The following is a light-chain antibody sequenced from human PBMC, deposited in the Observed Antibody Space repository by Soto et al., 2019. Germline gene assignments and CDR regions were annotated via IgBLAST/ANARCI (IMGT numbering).Light chain of an antibody. J-gene: IGKJ2*01. Sequence: EIVMTQSPATLSLSPGERAALSCRVSQSINSELAWYQQKPGQPPRLLIYGASTRATGVPARFTGSESGSEFTLTISGLQSEDFAVYYCQQGHNWPLTFGRGTRLEI. CDR1: QSINSE. CDR3: QQGHNWPLT. V-gene: IGKV3-15*01. CDR2: GAS.